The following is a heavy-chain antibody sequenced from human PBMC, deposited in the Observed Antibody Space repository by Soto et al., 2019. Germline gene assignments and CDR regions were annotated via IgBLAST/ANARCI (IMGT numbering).Heavy chain of an antibody. J-gene: IGHJ4*02. V-gene: IGHV3-23*01. CDR2: SSDRRTGNT. D-gene: IGHD2-21*02. CDR3: TTWLTAHFDY. Sequence: ESVGGLVQPGGSLRLSCAASGFTFSSYTLNWVRRAPGKGLEWVATSSDRRTGNTHYSDSVRGRFTLSRDYSRNILFLQMDSLRADDTALYYCTTWLTAHFDYWGRGTQVTVSS. CDR1: GFTFSSYT.